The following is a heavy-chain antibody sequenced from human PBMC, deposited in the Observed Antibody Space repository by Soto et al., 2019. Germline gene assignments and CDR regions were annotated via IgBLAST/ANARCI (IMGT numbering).Heavy chain of an antibody. CDR3: ARVGLHYYYYYMDV. V-gene: IGHV4-59*01. CDR1: GGSISSYY. Sequence: SETLSLTCTVSGGSISSYYWSWIRQPPGKGLEWIGYIYYSGSTNYNPSLKSRVTISVDTSKNQFSLKLSSVTAADTAVYYCARVGLHYYYYYMDVWGKGTTVTVSS. D-gene: IGHD5-12*01. CDR2: IYYSGST. J-gene: IGHJ6*03.